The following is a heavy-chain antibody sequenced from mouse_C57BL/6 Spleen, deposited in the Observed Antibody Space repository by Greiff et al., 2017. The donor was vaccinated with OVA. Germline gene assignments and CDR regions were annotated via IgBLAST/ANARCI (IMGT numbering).Heavy chain of an antibody. CDR1: GFTFSDYG. V-gene: IGHV5-17*01. D-gene: IGHD1-1*01. CDR2: FSSGSSTI. CDR3: ARTITTVVDWYFDV. J-gene: IGHJ1*03. Sequence: EVKLVESGGGLVKPGGSLKLSCAASGFTFSDYGMPWVRQAPEKGLAWVAYFSSGSSTIYYADTVKGRFTISRDNAKNTLFLQMTSLRSEDTAMYYCARTITTVVDWYFDVWGTGTTVTVSS.